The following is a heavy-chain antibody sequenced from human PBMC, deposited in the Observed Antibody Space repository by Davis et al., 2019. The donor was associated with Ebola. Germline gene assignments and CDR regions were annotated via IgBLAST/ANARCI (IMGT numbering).Heavy chain of an antibody. Sequence: PGGSLRLSCAASGFTFSSYAMSWVRQAPGKGLEWVSAISGSGGSTYYADSVKGRFTISRDNSKNTLYLQMNSLRAKDTAVYYCARRLRYFDWGDDYWGQGTLVTVSS. V-gene: IGHV3-23*01. D-gene: IGHD3-9*01. CDR1: GFTFSSYA. CDR3: ARRLRYFDWGDDY. CDR2: ISGSGGST. J-gene: IGHJ4*02.